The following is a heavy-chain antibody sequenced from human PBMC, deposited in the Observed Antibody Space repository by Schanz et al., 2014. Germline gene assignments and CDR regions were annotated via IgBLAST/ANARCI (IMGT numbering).Heavy chain of an antibody. CDR1: GFSLNTYG. J-gene: IGHJ4*02. D-gene: IGHD3-22*01. CDR3: AKDPSHGDYDYYFDY. V-gene: IGHV3-33*03. Sequence: QVQLVESGGGVVQPGTSLILSCSVSGFSLNTYGIHWFRQPAGKGLEWVAVIWNNGVTKYYADSVKGRFTISRDNAKNSLYLQMNSLRAEDTAVYYCAKDPSHGDYDYYFDYWGQGTLVNDSS. CDR2: IWNNGVTK.